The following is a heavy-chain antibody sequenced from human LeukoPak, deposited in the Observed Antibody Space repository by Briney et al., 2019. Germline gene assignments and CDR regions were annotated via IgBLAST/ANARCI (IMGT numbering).Heavy chain of an antibody. V-gene: IGHV4-59*08. J-gene: IGHJ4*02. D-gene: IGHD6-13*01. CDR2: IYYSGST. CDR1: GGSISSYY. Sequence: SSETLSLTCTVSGGSISSYYWSWIRQPPGKGLEWIGYIYYSGSTNYNPSLKSRVTISVDTSKHQFSLKLSSVTAADTAVYYCARLILNAAAGTTYFDYWGQGTLVTVSS. CDR3: ARLILNAAAGTTYFDY.